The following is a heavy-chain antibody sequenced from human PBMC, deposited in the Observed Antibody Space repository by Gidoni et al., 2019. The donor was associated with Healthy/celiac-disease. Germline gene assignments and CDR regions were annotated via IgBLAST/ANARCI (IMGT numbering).Heavy chain of an antibody. V-gene: IGHV3-23*01. J-gene: IGHJ3*02. CDR1: GFTFSSYA. Sequence: EVQLLESGGGLVQPGGSLRLSCAASGFTFSSYAMSWVRQAPGKGLEWVSAIIGSGGSTYYADSVKGRFTISRDNSKNTLYLQMISLRAEDTAVYYCAAYGDYYLGAFDIWGQGTMVTVSS. D-gene: IGHD4-17*01. CDR3: AAYGDYYLGAFDI. CDR2: IIGSGGST.